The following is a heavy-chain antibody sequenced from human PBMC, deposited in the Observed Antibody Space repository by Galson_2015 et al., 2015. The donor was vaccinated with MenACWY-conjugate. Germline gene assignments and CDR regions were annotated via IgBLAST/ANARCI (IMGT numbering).Heavy chain of an antibody. Sequence: SLRLSCAASGFTFSSFWMSWVRQAPGKGLECVANIKQDGSEKYYVDSVKDRFTISRDNAQNSLYLQINSLRAEDTAVYYCARGGVTGGAFRYWGQGTLVTVSS. D-gene: IGHD2-21*01. J-gene: IGHJ4*02. V-gene: IGHV3-7*03. CDR3: ARGGVTGGAFRY. CDR1: GFTFSSFW. CDR2: IKQDGSEK.